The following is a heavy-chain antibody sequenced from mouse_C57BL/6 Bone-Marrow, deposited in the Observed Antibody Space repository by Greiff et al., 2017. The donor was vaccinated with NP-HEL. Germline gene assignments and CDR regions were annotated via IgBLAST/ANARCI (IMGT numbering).Heavy chain of an antibody. CDR2: ISNLAYSI. J-gene: IGHJ4*01. Sequence: EVQGVESGGGLVQPGGSLKLSCAASGFTFSDYGMAWVRQAPRKGPEWVAFISNLAYSIYYADTVTGRFTISRENAKNTLYLEMRSLRSEDTAMYYCARTAFYAMDYWGQGTSVTVSS. V-gene: IGHV5-15*01. CDR3: ARTAFYAMDY. D-gene: IGHD1-2*01. CDR1: GFTFSDYG.